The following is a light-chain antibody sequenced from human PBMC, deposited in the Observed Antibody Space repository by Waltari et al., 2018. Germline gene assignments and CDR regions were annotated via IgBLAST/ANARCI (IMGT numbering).Light chain of an antibody. Sequence: QSALPQPPSVSGSPGQSVTISCTGTSRDAGCSNRVSWHQQPPGTAPKLILYEVTNPPSGVPDRFSGSKSGTTASLTISGLQAEDEADYYCTLYTTTSTWVFGGGTRLTVL. V-gene: IGLV2-18*01. CDR2: EVT. J-gene: IGLJ3*02. CDR1: SRDAGCSNR. CDR3: TLYTTTSTWV.